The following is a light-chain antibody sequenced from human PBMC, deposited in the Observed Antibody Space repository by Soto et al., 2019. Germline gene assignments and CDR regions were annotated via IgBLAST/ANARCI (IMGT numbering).Light chain of an antibody. CDR3: QHYVTSSIT. CDR2: GAS. J-gene: IGKJ5*01. CDR1: QSVTSTS. Sequence: EIVLTQSLCTLSLSPGERATLYCRASQSVTSTSLAWYQQKPGQAPRLLMYGASSRATGTPDRISGGGSGTDFTLTISRLEPEDFAVYYCQHYVTSSITFGQGTRLEI. V-gene: IGKV3-20*01.